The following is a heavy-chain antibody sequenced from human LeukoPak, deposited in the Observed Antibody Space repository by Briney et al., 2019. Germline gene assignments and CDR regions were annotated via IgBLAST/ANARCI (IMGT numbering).Heavy chain of an antibody. V-gene: IGHV1-18*04. Sequence: RASVKVSCKASGYTFTSYGFSWVRQAPGQGLEWMGWISAYNGHTNYAQKFQGRVTMTTDTSTSTGYMELRSLRPDDTAVYYCARDKDLGAVAGTFDYWGQGTLVTVSS. CDR1: GYTFTSYG. J-gene: IGHJ4*02. CDR3: ARDKDLGAVAGTFDY. CDR2: ISAYNGHT. D-gene: IGHD6-19*01.